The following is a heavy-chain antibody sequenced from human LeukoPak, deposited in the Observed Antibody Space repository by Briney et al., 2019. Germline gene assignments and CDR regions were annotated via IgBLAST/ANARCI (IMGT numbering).Heavy chain of an antibody. CDR2: ISSSGTYI. CDR1: GFTVSSNY. V-gene: IGHV3-21*04. CDR3: ARGQRWLQLFDY. Sequence: AGGSLRLSCAASGFTVSSNYMNWVRQAPGKGLEWVSSISSSGTYIYYTDSVKGRFTISRDNSKNTLYLQMNSLRAEDTAVYYCARGQRWLQLFDYWGQGTLVTVSS. D-gene: IGHD5-24*01. J-gene: IGHJ4*02.